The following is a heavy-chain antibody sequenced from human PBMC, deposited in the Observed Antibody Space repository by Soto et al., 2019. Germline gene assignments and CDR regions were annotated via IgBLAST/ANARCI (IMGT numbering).Heavy chain of an antibody. CDR3: AKERPYGDYSDYYYYMDV. Sequence: GGSLRLSCAASGFTFSSYAMSWVRQAPGKGLEWVSAISGSGGSTYYADSVKGRFTISRDNSKNTLYLQMNSLRAEDTAVYYCAKERPYGDYSDYYYYMDVWGKGTTVTVSS. CDR1: GFTFSSYA. J-gene: IGHJ6*03. CDR2: ISGSGGST. D-gene: IGHD4-17*01. V-gene: IGHV3-23*01.